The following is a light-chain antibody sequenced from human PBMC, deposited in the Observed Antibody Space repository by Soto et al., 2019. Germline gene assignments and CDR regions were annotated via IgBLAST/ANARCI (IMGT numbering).Light chain of an antibody. CDR3: AGWDDNLNGRV. Sequence: QAVVTQPASVSGSPGQSITISCTGTSSDVGGYNYVSWYQQHPGKAPKLMIYEVSNRPSGVSNRFSGSKSGNTASLTISGLQAEDEADYYCAGWDDNLNGRVFGTGTKVTVL. J-gene: IGLJ1*01. V-gene: IGLV2-14*01. CDR1: SSDVGGYNY. CDR2: EVS.